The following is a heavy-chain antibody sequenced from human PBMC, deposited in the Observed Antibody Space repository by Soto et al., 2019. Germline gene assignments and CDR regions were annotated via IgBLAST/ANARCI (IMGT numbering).Heavy chain of an antibody. CDR2: IYYSGST. D-gene: IGHD6-19*01. Sequence: PSETLSLTCTVSGGSISSYYWSWIRQPPGKGLEWIGYIYYSGSTNYNPSLKSRVTISVDTSKNQFSLKLSSVTAADTAVYYCARVSHYGQQWLENWFDPWAREPWSPSPQ. J-gene: IGHJ5*02. V-gene: IGHV4-59*01. CDR1: GGSISSYY. CDR3: ARVSHYGQQWLENWFDP.